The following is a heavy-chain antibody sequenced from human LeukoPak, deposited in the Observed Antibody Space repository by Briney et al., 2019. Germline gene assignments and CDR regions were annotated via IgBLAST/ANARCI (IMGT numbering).Heavy chain of an antibody. V-gene: IGHV3-23*01. D-gene: IGHD3-10*01. CDR1: RFTFSSYV. CDR3: AKGALWFGENGFDI. CDR2: ISGSGGSK. J-gene: IGHJ3*02. Sequence: GGSLRLSCAASRFTFSSYVMSWVRQAPGKGLEWVSAISGSGGSKYYADSVKGRFTISRDNSKNTLYLQMNSLRAEDTAVYYCAKGALWFGENGFDIWGQGTMVTVSS.